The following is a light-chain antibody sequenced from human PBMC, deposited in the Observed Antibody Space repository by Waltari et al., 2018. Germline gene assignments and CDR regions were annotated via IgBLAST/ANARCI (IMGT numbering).Light chain of an antibody. CDR3: QQYNNWPLL. V-gene: IGKV3-15*01. CDR2: GAS. Sequence: EIVMTQSPATLSVSPGERATLSCRASQSISSNLAWYQQKPGQAPRLLFYGASTRATGIPARFSGSGSGTEFTLTISSMQSEDFAVYYCQQYNNWPLLFGQGTKVEIK. CDR1: QSISSN. J-gene: IGKJ1*01.